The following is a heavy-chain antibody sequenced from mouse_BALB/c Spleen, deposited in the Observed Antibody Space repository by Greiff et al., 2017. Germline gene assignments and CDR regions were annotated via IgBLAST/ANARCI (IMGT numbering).Heavy chain of an antibody. CDR3: ARDADGNYPWVAY. Sequence: EVLLVESGGGLVQPGGSLRLSCATSGFTFSDFYMEWVRQPPGKRLEWIAASRNKANDYTTEYSASVKGRFIVSRDTSKSILYLQMNALRAEDTAIYYCARDADGNYPWVAYWGQGTVVTVSA. D-gene: IGHD2-1*01. J-gene: IGHJ3*01. V-gene: IGHV7-1*02. CDR2: SRNKANDYTT. CDR1: GFTFSDFY.